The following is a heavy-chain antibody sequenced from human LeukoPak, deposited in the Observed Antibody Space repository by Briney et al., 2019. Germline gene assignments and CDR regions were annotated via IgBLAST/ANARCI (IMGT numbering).Heavy chain of an antibody. CDR2: ISSSSSYI. CDR1: GFTFSSYS. CDR3: AKGNTAMADFDY. V-gene: IGHV3-21*01. D-gene: IGHD5-18*01. J-gene: IGHJ4*02. Sequence: GGSLRLSCAASGFTFSSYSMNWVRQAPGKGLEWVSSISSSSSYIYYADSVKGRFTISRDNAKNSLYLRMNSLRAEDTAVYYCAKGNTAMADFDYWGQGTLVTVSS.